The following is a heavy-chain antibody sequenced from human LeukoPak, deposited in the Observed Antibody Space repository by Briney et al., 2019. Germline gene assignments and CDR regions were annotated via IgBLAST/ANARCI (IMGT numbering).Heavy chain of an antibody. CDR3: ARAGDILLVSYFHFYGMDV. CDR2: ISSTSNYI. V-gene: IGHV3-21*01. Sequence: GGSLRLSCAVSGFNFNTYSMNWVRLAPGKGPEWVSSISSTSNYIYYAESVKGRFAVSRDNAKNSLYLQMNSLRADDTAVYYCARAGDILLVSYFHFYGMDVWGQGTTVIVSS. CDR1: GFNFNTYS. J-gene: IGHJ6*02. D-gene: IGHD7-27*01.